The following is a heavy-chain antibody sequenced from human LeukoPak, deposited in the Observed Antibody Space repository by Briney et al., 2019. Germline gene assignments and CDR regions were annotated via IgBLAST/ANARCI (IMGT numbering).Heavy chain of an antibody. V-gene: IGHV1-2*02. CDR2: INPNSGGT. CDR3: ARAGWYSSGWYILDY. J-gene: IGHJ4*02. Sequence: ASVKVSCKASGYTFTGYYMHWVRQAPGQGLEWMGWINPNSGGTNYAQKFQGRVTMTRDTSISTAYMELRSLRSDDTAVYYCARAGWYSSGWYILDYWGQGTLVTVSS. D-gene: IGHD6-19*01. CDR1: GYTFTGYY.